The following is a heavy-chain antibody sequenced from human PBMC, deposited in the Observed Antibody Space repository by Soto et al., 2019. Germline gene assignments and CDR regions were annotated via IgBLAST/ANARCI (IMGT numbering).Heavy chain of an antibody. CDR2: ISAYNGNT. D-gene: IGHD3-9*01. CDR1: GYTFTSYG. V-gene: IGHV1-18*01. Sequence: ASVKVSCKASGYTFTSYGISWVRQAPGQGLEWMGWISAYNGNTNYAQKLQGRVTMTTDTSTSTAYMELRSLRSDDTAVYYCARVSAYYDILTAMDEFDYWGQGTLVTVSS. J-gene: IGHJ4*02. CDR3: ARVSAYYDILTAMDEFDY.